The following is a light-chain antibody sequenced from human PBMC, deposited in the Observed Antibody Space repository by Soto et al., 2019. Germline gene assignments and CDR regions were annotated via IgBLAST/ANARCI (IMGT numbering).Light chain of an antibody. V-gene: IGKV3-15*01. CDR2: GAF. Sequence: EIVMTQSPATLSVSPGERATLSCRASQSVSSNLAWYQQKPGQAPSLLIYGAFTRATGIPDRFRGSGSGTEFTLTISSLRSEDSAIYYCQQYFEWPPMTFGQGTKVDIK. J-gene: IGKJ1*01. CDR3: QQYFEWPPMT. CDR1: QSVSSN.